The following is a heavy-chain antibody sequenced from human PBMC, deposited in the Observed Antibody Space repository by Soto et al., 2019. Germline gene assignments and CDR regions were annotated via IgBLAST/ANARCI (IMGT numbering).Heavy chain of an antibody. J-gene: IGHJ4*02. CDR2: INHSGST. CDR1: GGSFSGYY. D-gene: IGHD6-19*01. Sequence: TSETLSLTCAVYGGSFSGYYWSWIRQPPGKGLEWIGEINHSGSTNYNPSLKSRVTISVDTSKNQFSLRLSSVTAADTAVYYCARRMAGIAVTATFDYWGQGTLVTVS. V-gene: IGHV4-34*01. CDR3: ARRMAGIAVTATFDY.